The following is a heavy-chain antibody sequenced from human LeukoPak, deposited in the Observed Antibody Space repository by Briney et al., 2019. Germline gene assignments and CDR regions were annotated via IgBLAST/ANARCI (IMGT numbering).Heavy chain of an antibody. Sequence: ASVKVSCKASGYTFTSYGISWVRQAPGKGVEWMGWISAYNGHANYAQKLQGRDTMTTDTSTSTAYMELRSLRSDDTAVYYCARDLGIVGATPPLYYMDVWGKGTTVTVSS. V-gene: IGHV1-18*01. CDR3: ARDLGIVGATPPLYYMDV. CDR1: GYTFTSYG. J-gene: IGHJ6*03. D-gene: IGHD1-26*01. CDR2: ISAYNGHA.